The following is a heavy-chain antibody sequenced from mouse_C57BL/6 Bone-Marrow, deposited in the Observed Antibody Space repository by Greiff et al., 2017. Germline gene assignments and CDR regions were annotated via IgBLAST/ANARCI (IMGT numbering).Heavy chain of an antibody. CDR3: TTIWDGVDY. CDR1: GFTFSSSA. Sequence: EVKLMESGEGLVKPGGSLKLSCAASGFTFSSSAMSWVRQTPEKRLEWVAYISSGGDYIYYADTVKGRFTISRDNARNTLYLQMSSLKSEDTAMYYSTTIWDGVDYWGQGTTLTVSS. D-gene: IGHD4-1*01. J-gene: IGHJ2*01. V-gene: IGHV5-9-1*02. CDR2: ISSGGDYI.